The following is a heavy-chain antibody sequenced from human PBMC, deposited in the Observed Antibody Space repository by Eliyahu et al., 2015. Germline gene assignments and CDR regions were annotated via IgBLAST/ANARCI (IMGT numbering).Heavy chain of an antibody. CDR1: GGTXSSHP. V-gene: IGHV1-69*01. CDR2: IIPIFGTA. CDR3: ARPSAKNSGISKPFDY. J-gene: IGHJ4*02. D-gene: IGHD6-19*01. Sequence: QXQLVQSGAEVKKPGSSVKVSCRASGGTXSSHPXSWVRQAPGQGLEWRGGIIPIFGTANYAQKFQGRVTITADESTSTAYMELSSLRSEDTAVYFCARPSAKNSGISKPFDYWGQGTLVTVSS.